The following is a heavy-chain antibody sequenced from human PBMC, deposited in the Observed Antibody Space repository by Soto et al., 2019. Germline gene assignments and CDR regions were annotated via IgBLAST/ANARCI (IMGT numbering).Heavy chain of an antibody. CDR3: AKDVR. Sequence: EVHLVESGGDLVQPGGSLRLSCAASGFTFSSHWMSWVRQAPGKGLEWVANIKGDGSEKYYVDSVKGRFTISRDNAKNSLFLQMNRLRVEDTALDYCAKDVRWGQGTLVTVSS. CDR1: GFTFSSHW. V-gene: IGHV3-7*04. J-gene: IGHJ4*02. CDR2: IKGDGSEK.